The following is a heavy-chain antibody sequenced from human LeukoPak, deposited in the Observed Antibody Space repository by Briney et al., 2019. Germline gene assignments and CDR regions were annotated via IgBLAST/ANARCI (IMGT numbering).Heavy chain of an antibody. V-gene: IGHV4-39*01. J-gene: IGHJ4*02. CDR1: GGSISSSSSY. CDR2: TYNSWRN. Sequence: PSGTLSLTCTVSGGSISSSSSYWGWIRQPPGKGLEWIGTTYNSWRNYYNPSLKSRVTISGDTSKNQFSLKVTSVTAADTAVYYCARFSGYIYGYDYWGQGTLVTVSS. CDR3: ARFSGYIYGYDY. D-gene: IGHD5-18*01.